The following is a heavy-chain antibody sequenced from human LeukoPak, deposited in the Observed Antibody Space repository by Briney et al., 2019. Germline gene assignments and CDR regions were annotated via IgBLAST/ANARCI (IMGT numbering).Heavy chain of an antibody. CDR3: ARDRSDYFVY. V-gene: IGHV3-7*01. CDR1: GFTVSSNY. CDR2: IKQDGSEK. Sequence: PGGSLRLSCAASGFTVSSNYMSWVRQAPGKGLEWVANIKQDGSEKYYVDSVKGRFTISRDNARNSLYLQMNSLRAEDTAVYYCARDRSDYFVYWGQGTLVTVSS. D-gene: IGHD3-3*01. J-gene: IGHJ4*02.